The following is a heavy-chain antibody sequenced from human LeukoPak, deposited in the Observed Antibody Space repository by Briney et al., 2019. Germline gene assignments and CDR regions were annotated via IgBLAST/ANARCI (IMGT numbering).Heavy chain of an antibody. J-gene: IGHJ4*02. Sequence: GRSLRLSCAASGFTFSSYGMHWVRQAPGKGLEWVAVISYDGSNKYYADSVKGRFTISRDNSKNTLYLQMNSLRAEDTAVCYCAKDQRPPERYFDYWGQGTLVTVSS. V-gene: IGHV3-30*18. CDR2: ISYDGSNK. CDR1: GFTFSSYG. CDR3: AKDQRPPERYFDY.